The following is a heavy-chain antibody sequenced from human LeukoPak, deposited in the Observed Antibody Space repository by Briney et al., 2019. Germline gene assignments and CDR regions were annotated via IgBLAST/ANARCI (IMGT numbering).Heavy chain of an antibody. V-gene: IGHV3-33*01. Sequence: PGRSLRLSCAASGFTFSSYGMHWVRQAPGKGLEWVAVIWYDGSNEYYADSVKGRFTISRDNSKNTLYLQMNSLRAEDTAVYYCARDKGATTLGCTVYWGQGTLVTVSS. D-gene: IGHD1-26*01. CDR1: GFTFSSYG. J-gene: IGHJ4*02. CDR3: ARDKGATTLGCTVY. CDR2: IWYDGSNE.